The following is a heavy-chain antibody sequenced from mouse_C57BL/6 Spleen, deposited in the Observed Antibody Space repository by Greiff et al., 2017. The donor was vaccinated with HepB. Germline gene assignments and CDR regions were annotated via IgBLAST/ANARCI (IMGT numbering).Heavy chain of an antibody. V-gene: IGHV1-5*01. D-gene: IGHD2-3*01. CDR2: IYPGNSDT. J-gene: IGHJ4*01. CDR1: GYTFTSYW. Sequence: VQLQQSGTVLARPGASVKMSCKTSGYTFTSYWMHWVKQRPGQGLEWIGAIYPGNSDTSYNQKFKGKAKLTAVTSASTAYMELSSLTNEDSAVYYCTRDDGYPYDYAMDYWGQGTSVTVSS. CDR3: TRDDGYPYDYAMDY.